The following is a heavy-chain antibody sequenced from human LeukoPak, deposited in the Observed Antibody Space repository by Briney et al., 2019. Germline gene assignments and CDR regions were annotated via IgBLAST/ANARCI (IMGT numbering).Heavy chain of an antibody. Sequence: GGSLRPSCAASGFTFSSYWMHWVRQVPGKGLEWVSRSNSDGRSTTYADSVKGRLTISRDNAKNTLYLQMNSLRAEDTAVYYCARSFYESSGYYLGYWGQGTLVTVSS. CDR2: SNSDGRST. D-gene: IGHD3-22*01. CDR3: ARSFYESSGYYLGY. CDR1: GFTFSSYW. V-gene: IGHV3-74*03. J-gene: IGHJ4*02.